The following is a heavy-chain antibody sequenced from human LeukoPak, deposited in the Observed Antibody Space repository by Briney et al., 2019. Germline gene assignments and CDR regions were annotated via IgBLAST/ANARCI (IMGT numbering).Heavy chain of an antibody. CDR2: IHSDGRIT. CDR1: GFTLSSYW. D-gene: IGHD5-24*01. CDR3: ARAQDGYNSLYFDY. Sequence: PGGSLRLSCAGSGFTLSSYWMHWVRQAPGKGLVWVSRIHSDGRITTYADSVEGRFTISKDNARNTLYLQMNTLRVEDTAVYYCARAQDGYNSLYFDYWGQGALVTVSS. J-gene: IGHJ4*02. V-gene: IGHV3-74*01.